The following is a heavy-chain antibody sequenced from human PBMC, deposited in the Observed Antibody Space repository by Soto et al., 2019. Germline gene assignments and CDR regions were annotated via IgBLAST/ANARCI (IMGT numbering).Heavy chain of an antibody. CDR2: IWYDGSNK. CDR3: AREPFSPIVVVVAARNYYGMDV. D-gene: IGHD2-15*01. J-gene: IGHJ6*02. CDR1: GFTFSSYG. V-gene: IGHV3-33*01. Sequence: QVQLVESGGGVVQPGRSLRLSCAASGFTFSSYGMHWVRQAPGKGLEWVAVIWYDGSNKYYADSVKGRFTISRDNSKNTLYLQMNSLRAEDTAVYYSAREPFSPIVVVVAARNYYGMDVWGQGTTVTVSS.